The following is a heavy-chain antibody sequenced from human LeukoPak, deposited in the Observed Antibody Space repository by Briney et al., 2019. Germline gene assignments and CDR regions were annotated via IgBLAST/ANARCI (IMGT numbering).Heavy chain of an antibody. CDR3: AKDGREWPRSLDY. CDR2: INNVASHI. J-gene: IGHJ4*02. D-gene: IGHD5-12*01. V-gene: IGHV3-21*04. CDR1: GFTFSIYV. Sequence: GGSLRLSCAASGFTFSIYVMSWVRQAPGKGLEWVSSINNVASHIYYAGSVRGRFTISRDNAKNTLYLQMNSLRAEDTAVYYCAKDGREWPRSLDYWGQGTLVTVSS.